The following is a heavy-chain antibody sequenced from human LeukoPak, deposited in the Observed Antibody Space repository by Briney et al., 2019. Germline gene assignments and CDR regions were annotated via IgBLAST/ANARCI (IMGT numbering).Heavy chain of an antibody. J-gene: IGHJ4*02. CDR1: GFTFSSYS. CDR2: ITTSSTYI. Sequence: GGSLRLSCAASGFTFSSYSMNWVRQAPGKGLEWVSSITTSSTYIYYADSVKGRFTISRDNAKNSLYLQMNSLRAEDTAVYYCAREAAVGGDDYWGQGTLVTASS. D-gene: IGHD2-15*01. V-gene: IGHV3-21*04. CDR3: AREAAVGGDDY.